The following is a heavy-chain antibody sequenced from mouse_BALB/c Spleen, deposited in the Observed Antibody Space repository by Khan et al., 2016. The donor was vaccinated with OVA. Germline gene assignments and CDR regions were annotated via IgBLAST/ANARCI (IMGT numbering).Heavy chain of an antibody. CDR1: GYTFTSYW. J-gene: IGHJ3*01. CDR2: IDPYDSET. CDR3: ERNPFAY. V-gene: IGHV1-52*01. Sequence: QVQLQQSGTELVRPGTSVKLSCKASGYTFTSYWMNWIKQRPEQGLEWIGRIDPYDSETHYNQKFKDQATMTVDKSSNTAYMQLTSLTSDDSAVYYCERNPFAYWGQGTLVTVSA.